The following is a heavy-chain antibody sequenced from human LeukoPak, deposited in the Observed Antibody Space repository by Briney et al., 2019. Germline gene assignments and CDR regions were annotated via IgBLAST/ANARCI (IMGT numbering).Heavy chain of an antibody. D-gene: IGHD2-2*01. Sequence: GASVKVSCKASGYTFTSYGISWVLQAPGQGLEWMGWISASNGNTNYAQNLQGRVTMTTDTSTSTAYMELRSLRSDDTAVYYCARDCSSTSCYWTNYYYYYGMDVWGQGTTVTVSS. CDR1: GYTFTSYG. CDR2: ISASNGNT. CDR3: ARDCSSTSCYWTNYYYYYGMDV. V-gene: IGHV1-18*01. J-gene: IGHJ6*02.